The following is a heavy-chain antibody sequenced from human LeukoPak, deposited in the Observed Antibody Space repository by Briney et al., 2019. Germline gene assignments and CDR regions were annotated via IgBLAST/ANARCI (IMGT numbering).Heavy chain of an antibody. CDR3: GRESESVDF. J-gene: IGHJ4*02. D-gene: IGHD6-19*01. Sequence: ASVKVSCKASGYTFTAHFLHGVRPAPGQRVEWVGLINPPDGGTLYAQKLQGTVTLTTGTSTTTAYMELRGLASGDTALYYCGRESESVDFWGQGTLVTVAS. CDR1: GYTFTAHF. V-gene: IGHV1-2*02. CDR2: INPPDGGT.